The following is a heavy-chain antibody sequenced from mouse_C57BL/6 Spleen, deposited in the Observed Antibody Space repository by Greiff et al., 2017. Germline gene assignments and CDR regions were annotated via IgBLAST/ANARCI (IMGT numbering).Heavy chain of an antibody. CDR3: ASDYGRFAY. CDR1: GYPFTSYR. CDR2: INPSSGYT. V-gene: IGHV1-7*01. D-gene: IGHD1-1*01. J-gene: IGHJ3*01. Sequence: VQLQQSGAETSKPGASVKLSCKASGYPFTSYRMHRVKQRPGQGREWIGYINPSSGYTKYHQKFKDKATLTADKSSSTAYMQLSSLTYEDSAVYYCASDYGRFAYWGQGTLVTVSA.